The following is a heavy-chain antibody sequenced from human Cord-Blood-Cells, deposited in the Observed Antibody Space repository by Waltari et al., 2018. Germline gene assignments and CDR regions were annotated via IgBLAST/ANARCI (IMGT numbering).Heavy chain of an antibody. CDR1: GGSFSGYY. Sequence: QVQLQQWGAGLLKPSETLSLTCAVYGGSFSGYYWSWIRQPPGKGLEWIGEINHTVRTNYNPSLKSRVTISVDTSKNQFSLKLSSVTAADTAVYYCAGGYGGLTGTTSDHCDYWGQGTLVTVSS. D-gene: IGHD1-1*01. V-gene: IGHV4-34*01. CDR2: INHTVRT. CDR3: AGGYGGLTGTTSDHCDY. J-gene: IGHJ4*02.